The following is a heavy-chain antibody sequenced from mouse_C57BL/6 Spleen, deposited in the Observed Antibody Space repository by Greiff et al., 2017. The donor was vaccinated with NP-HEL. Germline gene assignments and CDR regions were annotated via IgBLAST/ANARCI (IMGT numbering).Heavy chain of an antibody. V-gene: IGHV1-82*01. CDR1: GYAFRSSW. J-gene: IGHJ1*03. Sequence: QVQLQQSGPELVKPGASVKISCKASGYAFRSSWMNWVKQRPGKGLEWIGRIYPGDGDTNYNGKFKGKATLTADKSSSTAYMQLSSLTSEDSAVYFCAREDYYGSSYDWYFDVWGTGTTVTVSS. CDR2: IYPGDGDT. D-gene: IGHD1-1*01. CDR3: AREDYYGSSYDWYFDV.